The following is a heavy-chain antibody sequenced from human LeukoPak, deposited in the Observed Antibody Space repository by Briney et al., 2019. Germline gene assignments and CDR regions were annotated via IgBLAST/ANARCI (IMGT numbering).Heavy chain of an antibody. V-gene: IGHV3-74*01. CDR2: ISTDGYTT. J-gene: IGHJ4*02. CDR3: VVGGSPGY. Sequence: QAGGSLRLSCAASGVAFSAYKMHWVRQAPRKGLVWVSRISTDGYTTDYADFVQGRFTAPRDNTKNTWSLEMNSLRAEDTAVYYCVVGGSPGYWGQGTLVTVSS. CDR1: GVAFSAYK. D-gene: IGHD2-15*01.